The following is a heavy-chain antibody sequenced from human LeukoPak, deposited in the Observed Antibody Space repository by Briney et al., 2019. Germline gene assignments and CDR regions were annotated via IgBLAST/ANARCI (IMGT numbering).Heavy chain of an antibody. CDR3: ATLTTVTTELDY. CDR1: GYTFTGYY. CDR2: INPNSGGT. D-gene: IGHD4-17*01. J-gene: IGHJ4*02. Sequence: ASVKVSCKASGYTFTGYYMHWVRQAPGQGLEWMGWINPNSGGTNYAQKFQSRVTMTRDTSISTAYMELSRLRSDDTAVYYCATLTTVTTELDYWGQGTLVTVSS. V-gene: IGHV1-2*02.